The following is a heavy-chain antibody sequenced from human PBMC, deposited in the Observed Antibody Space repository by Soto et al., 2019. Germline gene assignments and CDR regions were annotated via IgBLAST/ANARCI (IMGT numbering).Heavy chain of an antibody. CDR2: IGTAGDT. CDR1: GFTFSSYD. CDR3: ARARGTTLYDY. Sequence: GSLRLSCAASGFTFSSYDMHWVRQATGKGLEWVSAIGTAGDTYYPGSVKGRFTISRENAKNSLYLQMNSLRAEDTAVYYCARARGTTLYDYWGQGTLVTVSS. D-gene: IGHD4-17*01. J-gene: IGHJ4*02. V-gene: IGHV3-13*01.